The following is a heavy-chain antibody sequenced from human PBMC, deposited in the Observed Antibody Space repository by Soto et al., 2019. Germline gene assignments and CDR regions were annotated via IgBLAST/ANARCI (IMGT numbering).Heavy chain of an antibody. CDR1: GFTFSDYY. D-gene: IGHD2-2*01. CDR3: ARDEDIVVVPRRGMDV. Sequence: QVQLVESGGGLVKPGGSLRLSCAASGFTFSDYYMSWIRQAPGKGLEWVSYISSSSSYTNYADSVKGRFTISRDNAKNXLYLQMNSLRAEDTAVYYCARDEDIVVVPRRGMDVWGQGTTVTVSS. V-gene: IGHV3-11*05. CDR2: ISSSSSYT. J-gene: IGHJ6*02.